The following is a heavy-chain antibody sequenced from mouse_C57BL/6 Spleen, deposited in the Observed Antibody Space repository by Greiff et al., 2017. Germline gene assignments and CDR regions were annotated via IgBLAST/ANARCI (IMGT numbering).Heavy chain of an antibody. CDR3: AREGRGGDY. Sequence: VQLKQSGPVLVKPGASVKMSCKASGYTFTDYYMNWVKQSHGKSLEWIGVINPYNGGTSYNQKFKGKATLTVDKSSSTAYMELNSLTSEDSAVYYCAREGRGGDYWGQGTTLTVSS. J-gene: IGHJ2*01. V-gene: IGHV1-19*01. CDR2: INPYNGGT. CDR1: GYTFTDYY.